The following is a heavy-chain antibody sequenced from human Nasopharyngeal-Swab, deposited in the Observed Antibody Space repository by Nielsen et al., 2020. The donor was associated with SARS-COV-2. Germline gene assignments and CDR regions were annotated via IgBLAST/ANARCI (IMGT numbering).Heavy chain of an antibody. CDR3: ARGVRLTRITMVRGPIESVYGMDV. J-gene: IGHJ6*02. CDR2: INHSGST. D-gene: IGHD3-10*01. V-gene: IGHV4-34*01. Sequence: SQTLSLICAVYGGSFSGYYWSWIPQPSGKGLEWIGEINHSGSTNYNPSLKSRVTISVDTSKNQFSLKLSSVTAADTAVYYCARGVRLTRITMVRGPIESVYGMDVWGQGTTVTVSS. CDR1: GGSFSGYY.